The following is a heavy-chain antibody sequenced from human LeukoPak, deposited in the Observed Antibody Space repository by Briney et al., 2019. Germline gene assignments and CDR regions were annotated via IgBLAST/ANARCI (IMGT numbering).Heavy chain of an antibody. Sequence: GGSLRLSCAASGFTFSRNWMGWVRQAPGKGLEWVANIKEDGSERYYVYSVKGRLTISRDNAKNSLYLQMNSQRAEDTAVYYCARVTTIFGVLKFYYYMDVWGKGTTVTVSS. J-gene: IGHJ6*03. CDR2: IKEDGSER. CDR1: GFTFSRNW. CDR3: ARVTTIFGVLKFYYYMDV. V-gene: IGHV3-7*01. D-gene: IGHD3-3*01.